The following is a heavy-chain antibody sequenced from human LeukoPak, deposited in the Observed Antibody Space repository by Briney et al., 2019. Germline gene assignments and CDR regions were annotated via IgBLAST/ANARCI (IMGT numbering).Heavy chain of an antibody. CDR3: AKDGGNYYIDY. CDR1: GVTFSDYV. Sequence: AGGSLRLSCAASGVTFSDYVMHWVRQAPGKGLEWMAFISHDGSTKLYADSVRGRFTISRDNSKNTVFLQMSSLRPEDTAVYFCAKDGGNYYIDYWGQGTPVTVSS. J-gene: IGHJ4*02. D-gene: IGHD4-23*01. V-gene: IGHV3-30*18. CDR2: ISHDGSTK.